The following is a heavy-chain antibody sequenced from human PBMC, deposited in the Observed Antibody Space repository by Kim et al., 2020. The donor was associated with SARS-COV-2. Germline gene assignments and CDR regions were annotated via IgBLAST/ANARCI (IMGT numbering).Heavy chain of an antibody. J-gene: IGHJ6*02. CDR3: ARDGLLKWLQLLSPPSNYYYYGMDV. Sequence: GGSLRLSCAASGFTFSSYSINWVRQAPGKGLEWVSYISSSSSTIYYADSVKGRFTISRDNAKNSLYLLMNSLRDEDTAVYYCARDGLLKWLQLLSPPSNYYYYGMDVWGRGPTVTVSS. D-gene: IGHD5-12*01. CDR1: GFTFSSYS. V-gene: IGHV3-48*02. CDR2: ISSSSSTI.